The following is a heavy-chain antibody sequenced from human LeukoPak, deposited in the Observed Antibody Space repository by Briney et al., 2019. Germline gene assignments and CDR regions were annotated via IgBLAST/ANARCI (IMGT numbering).Heavy chain of an antibody. CDR2: ISSSSSYI. V-gene: IGHV3-21*01. Sequence: GGSLRLSCAASGFTFSSYSMNWVRQAPGKGLEWVSSISSSSSYIYYADSVKGRYTISRDNAKNSLYLQMNSLRAEDTAVYYGARDDPRAPDAFDIWGEGTMVTVSS. CDR3: ARDDPRAPDAFDI. CDR1: GFTFSSYS. J-gene: IGHJ3*02.